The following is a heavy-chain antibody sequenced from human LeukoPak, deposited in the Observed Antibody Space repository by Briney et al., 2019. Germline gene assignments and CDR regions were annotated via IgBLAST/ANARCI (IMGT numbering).Heavy chain of an antibody. CDR2: IKDDGTEK. Sequence: PGGSLRLSCAASGFTFSSYWMSWVRQAPGKGLERVANIKDDGTEKHYVDSLRGRFTISRDNSKNTLYLQMNSLRVEDTAVYFCARDPGAFPYFFDSWGQGALVTVSS. V-gene: IGHV3-7*03. CDR3: ARDPGAFPYFFDS. J-gene: IGHJ4*02. D-gene: IGHD4/OR15-4a*01. CDR1: GFTFSSYW.